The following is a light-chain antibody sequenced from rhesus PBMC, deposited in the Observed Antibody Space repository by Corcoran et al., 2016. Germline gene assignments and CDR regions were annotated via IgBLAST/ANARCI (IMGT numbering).Light chain of an antibody. CDR3: RRGYGTPYS. CDR1: ENVNNY. Sequence: DIQMTQSPSSLSASVGDRVTITCRASENVNNYLNWYQQKPGKAPKLLIYKASTLQSGVPSRFSGSGTRTDYTFTISSLHPEDVATYYCRRGYGTPYSFGQGTKVEIK. CDR2: KAS. V-gene: IGKV1-74*01. J-gene: IGKJ2*01.